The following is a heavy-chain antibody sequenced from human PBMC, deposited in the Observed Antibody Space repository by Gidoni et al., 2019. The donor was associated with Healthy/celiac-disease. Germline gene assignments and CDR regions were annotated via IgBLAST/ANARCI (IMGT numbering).Heavy chain of an antibody. CDR3: AKGSGYCSSTSCRAYYYYGMDV. D-gene: IGHD2-2*01. J-gene: IGHJ6*02. CDR1: GFTFSSYG. CDR2: ISYDGSNK. Sequence: QVQLVESGGGVVQPGRSLRLSCAASGFTFSSYGMHWVRQAPGKGLEWVAVISYDGSNKYYADSVKGRLTISRDNSKNTLYLQMNSLRAEDTAVYYCAKGSGYCSSTSCRAYYYYGMDVWGQGTTVTVSS. V-gene: IGHV3-30*18.